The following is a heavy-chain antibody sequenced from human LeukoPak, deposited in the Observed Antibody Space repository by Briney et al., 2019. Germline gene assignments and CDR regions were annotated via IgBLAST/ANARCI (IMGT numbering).Heavy chain of an antibody. J-gene: IGHJ5*02. CDR2: IYYSGST. V-gene: IGHV4-59*05. CDR1: GGSISGFY. Sequence: SETLSLTCTVSGGSISGFYWSWSWQPPGKGLEWIGSIYYSGSTYYNPSLKSRVTISVDTSKNQFSLKLSSVTAADTAVYYCASLGYSGYEWDWFDPWGQGTLVTVSS. CDR3: ASLGYSGYEWDWFDP. D-gene: IGHD5-12*01.